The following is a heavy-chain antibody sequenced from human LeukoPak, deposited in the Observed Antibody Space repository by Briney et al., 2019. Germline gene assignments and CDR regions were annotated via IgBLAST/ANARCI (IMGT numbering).Heavy chain of an antibody. V-gene: IGHV4-61*01. CDR2: IYYSGST. CDR3: AREDYDSSNFDY. CDR1: GGSVSSDSYY. D-gene: IGHD3-3*01. J-gene: IGHJ4*02. Sequence: PSETLSLTCTVSGGSVSSDSYYWSWIRQPPGKGLEWIGYIYYSGSTNYNPSLKSRVTISVDTSKNQFSLKLSSVTAADTAVYYCAREDYDSSNFDYWGQGTLVTVSS.